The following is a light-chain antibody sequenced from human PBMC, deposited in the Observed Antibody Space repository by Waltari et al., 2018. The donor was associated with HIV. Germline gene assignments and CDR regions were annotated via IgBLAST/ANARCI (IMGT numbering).Light chain of an antibody. CDR3: TSFTSNYTVI. CDR2: EVF. V-gene: IGLV2-14*01. Sequence: QSALTQPASVSGSPGLSLTIPSTGTTCDFGPYAFISCYQQHPGGVPRVIIYEVFRRPSGVSRRFSGSKSGNTASLTISSLQTEDEADYYCTSFTSNYTVIFGGGTKVTVL. CDR1: TCDFGPYAF. J-gene: IGLJ2*01.